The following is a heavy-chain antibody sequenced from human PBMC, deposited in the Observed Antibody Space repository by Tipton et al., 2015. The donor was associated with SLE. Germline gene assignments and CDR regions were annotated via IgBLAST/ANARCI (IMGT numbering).Heavy chain of an antibody. CDR2: IYYSGST. Sequence: TLSLTCTVSGGSISSHYWSWIRQPPGKGLEWIWYIYYSGSTNYNPSLKSRVTISVDTSKNQFSLNLSSVTAADTAVYYYARDQAVAGSYYFDYWGQGTLVTVSS. D-gene: IGHD6-19*01. CDR1: GGSISSHY. CDR3: ARDQAVAGSYYFDY. J-gene: IGHJ4*02. V-gene: IGHV4-59*11.